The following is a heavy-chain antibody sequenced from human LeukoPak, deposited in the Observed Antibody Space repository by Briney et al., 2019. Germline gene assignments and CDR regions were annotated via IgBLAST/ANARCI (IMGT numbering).Heavy chain of an antibody. CDR2: VSGSGGST. CDR1: EFTPSSFA. Sequence: QTGGSLRLSCAASEFTPSSFAMSWVRQAPGKGLEWVSRVSGSGGSTYYADSVKGRFTISRDNSMNTLYLQMNSLRAEDTAVYFCAKGRDSSGRQYFQHWGQGTLVTVSS. J-gene: IGHJ1*01. CDR3: AKGRDSSGRQYFQH. V-gene: IGHV3-23*01. D-gene: IGHD3-22*01.